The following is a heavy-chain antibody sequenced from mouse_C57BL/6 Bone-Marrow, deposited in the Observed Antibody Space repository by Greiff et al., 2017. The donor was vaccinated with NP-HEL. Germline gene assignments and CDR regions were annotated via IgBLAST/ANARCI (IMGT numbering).Heavy chain of an antibody. D-gene: IGHD1-1*01. V-gene: IGHV1-63*01. J-gene: IGHJ1*03. CDR1: GYTFTNYW. CDR3: ARSTVVDWYFDV. Sequence: QVQLQQSGAELVRPGTSVKMSCKASGYTFTNYWIGWAKQRPGHGLEWIGDIYPGGGYTNYNEKFKGQATLTADKSSSTAYMQFSSLTSEDSAIYYCARSTVVDWYFDVWGTGTTVTVSS. CDR2: IYPGGGYT.